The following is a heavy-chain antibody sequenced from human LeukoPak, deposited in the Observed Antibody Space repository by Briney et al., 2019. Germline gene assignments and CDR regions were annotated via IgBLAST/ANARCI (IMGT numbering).Heavy chain of an antibody. Sequence: GASVKVSCKASGYTFTSYYMHWVRQAPGQGLEWMGIINPSGGSTSYAQKFQGRVTMTRDTSTSTAYMELRSLRSDDTAVYYCARDDKQDFWSGYSFNDYWGQGTLVTVSS. CDR3: ARDDKQDFWSGYSFNDY. CDR1: GYTFTSYY. D-gene: IGHD3-3*01. J-gene: IGHJ4*02. V-gene: IGHV1-46*01. CDR2: INPSGGST.